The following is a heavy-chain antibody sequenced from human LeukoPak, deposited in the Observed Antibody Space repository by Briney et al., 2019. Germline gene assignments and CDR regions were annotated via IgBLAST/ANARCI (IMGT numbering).Heavy chain of an antibody. CDR2: IKQDGNQK. V-gene: IGHV3-7*03. CDR3: VRGLVGYCSGGAWDGTCFDY. CDR1: GFTFRSYW. D-gene: IGHD2-15*01. J-gene: IGHJ4*02. Sequence: GGSPRLSCAASGFTFRSYWMSWVRQAPGKGLVWVAIIKQDGNQKNYVDSVKGRFTISRDNAKNSLYLQMNSLRAEDTAVYYCVRGLVGYCSGGAWDGTCFDYWGQGTLVSVSS.